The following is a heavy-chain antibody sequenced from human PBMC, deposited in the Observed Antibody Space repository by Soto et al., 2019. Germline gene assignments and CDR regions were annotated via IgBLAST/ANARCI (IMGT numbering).Heavy chain of an antibody. CDR2: ISYDGSNK. CDR1: GFTFSSYA. CDR3: AGEYQLLFSFDY. V-gene: IGHV3-30-3*01. J-gene: IGHJ4*02. D-gene: IGHD2-2*01. Sequence: QVQLVESGGGVVQPGRSLRLSCAASGFTFSSYAMHWVRQAPGKGLEWVAVISYDGSNKYYADSVKGRFTISRDNSTNTLYLQMNSLRAEDTAVYYCAGEYQLLFSFDYWGQGTLVTVSS.